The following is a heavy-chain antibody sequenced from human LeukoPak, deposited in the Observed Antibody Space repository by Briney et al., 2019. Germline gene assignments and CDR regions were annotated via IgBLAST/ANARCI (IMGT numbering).Heavy chain of an antibody. CDR3: ARHGVDYYDSSGYRGGVDY. D-gene: IGHD3-22*01. V-gene: IGHV5-51*01. Sequence: GESLKISCKGSGYSFTSYWIGWVGQLPGKGLEWMGIIYPGDSDTRYSPSFQGQFTISADKSISTAYRQWSSLKASDTAMYYGARHGVDYYDSSGYRGGVDYWGQGTLVTVSS. CDR1: GYSFTSYW. CDR2: IYPGDSDT. J-gene: IGHJ4*02.